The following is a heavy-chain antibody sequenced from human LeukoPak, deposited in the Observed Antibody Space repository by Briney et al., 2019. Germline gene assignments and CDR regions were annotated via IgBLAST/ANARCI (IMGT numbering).Heavy chain of an antibody. J-gene: IGHJ4*02. Sequence: GGSLRLSCAASGFTFSSYGMHWVRQAPGKGLEWVAVISYDGSNKYYADSVKGRFTISRDNSKNTLYLQMSSLRAEDTAVYYCAKEGYYYDSSGYYPDYWGQGTLVTVSS. D-gene: IGHD3-22*01. CDR2: ISYDGSNK. CDR3: AKEGYYYDSSGYYPDY. V-gene: IGHV3-30*18. CDR1: GFTFSSYG.